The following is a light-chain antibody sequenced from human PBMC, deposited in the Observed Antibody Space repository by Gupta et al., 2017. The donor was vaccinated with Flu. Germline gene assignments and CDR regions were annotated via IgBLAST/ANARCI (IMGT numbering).Light chain of an antibody. CDR2: DAS. Sequence: EIVMTQSLATLSVSPGERATLSCRASQSVSTKLAWYQQKPGQAPRLLIFDASTRATGIPARFSGRGSGTEFNLTISSLQSEDFAVYYCQQNNNWPITFGGGTKVEIK. J-gene: IGKJ4*01. V-gene: IGKV3-15*01. CDR3: QQNNNWPIT. CDR1: QSVSTK.